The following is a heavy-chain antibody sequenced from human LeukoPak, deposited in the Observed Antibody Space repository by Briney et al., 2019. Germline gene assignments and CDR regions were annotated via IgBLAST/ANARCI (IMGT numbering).Heavy chain of an antibody. CDR2: ISNSSIYI. D-gene: IGHD3-22*01. V-gene: IGHV3-21*01. CDR1: GFTFRRYS. J-gene: IGHJ4*02. Sequence: GGSLRLSCAASGFTFRRYSMNWARQAPGKGLEWVSSISNSSIYIYYVDSVKGRFTISRDNARNSLYLQMNSLEAEDTAVYYCARVAADYYDPCDYWGQGTLVTVSS. CDR3: ARVAADYYDPCDY.